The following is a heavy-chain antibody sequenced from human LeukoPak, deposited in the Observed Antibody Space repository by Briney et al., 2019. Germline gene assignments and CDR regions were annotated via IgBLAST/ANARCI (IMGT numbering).Heavy chain of an antibody. J-gene: IGHJ4*02. V-gene: IGHV3-23*01. CDR2: ISASGGTT. CDR3: AKGDVLPSYPTFDY. D-gene: IGHD3-9*01. CDR1: GFTFSSYA. Sequence: GGSLRLSCAASGFTFSSYALSWVRQAPGKGLEWVSVISASGGTTYYADSVKGRFTISRDTSKDTVYLQMHSLRAEGTAVYYCAKGDVLPSYPTFDYWGQGTLVTVSS.